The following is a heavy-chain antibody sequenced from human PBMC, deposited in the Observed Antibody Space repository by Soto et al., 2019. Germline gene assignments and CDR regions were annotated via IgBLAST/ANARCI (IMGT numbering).Heavy chain of an antibody. Sequence: QLQLQESGPGLVKPSETLSLTCTVSGGSISINTYYWGWIRQPPGKGLEWIGSIHYSGSTYNNPSLKSRLTISVATSKNQFSLKLSSVTATDTSIYYCARHLSGDYFIFDYWGRGTLVTVSS. D-gene: IGHD4-17*01. CDR3: ARHLSGDYFIFDY. CDR2: IHYSGST. CDR1: GGSISINTYY. V-gene: IGHV4-39*01. J-gene: IGHJ4*02.